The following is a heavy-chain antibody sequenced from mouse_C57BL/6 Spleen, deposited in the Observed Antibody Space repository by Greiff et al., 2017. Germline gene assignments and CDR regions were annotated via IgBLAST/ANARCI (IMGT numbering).Heavy chain of an antibody. CDR3: AREGDSTMGCRAMDY. CDR2: INPNYGTT. CDR1: GYSFTDYN. J-gene: IGHJ4*01. D-gene: IGHD1-1*02. Sequence: VQLQQSGPELVKPGASVKISCKASGYSFTDYNMNWVKQSNGKGLEWIGVINPNYGTTSYNQQFKGKATLTVDQSSSTAYMQLNSLTSEDSAVYYCAREGDSTMGCRAMDYRGQATSVTVS. V-gene: IGHV1-39*01.